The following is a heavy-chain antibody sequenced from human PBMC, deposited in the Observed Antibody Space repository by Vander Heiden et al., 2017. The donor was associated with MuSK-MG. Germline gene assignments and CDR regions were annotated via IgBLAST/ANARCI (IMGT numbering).Heavy chain of an antibody. J-gene: IGHJ4*02. V-gene: IGHV3-7*03. CDR1: GFDFGRNT. CDR3: LGAGGHSH. CDR2: VMGDGGQK. Sequence: EVQLVESGGGLVQPGGSVRLSCAASGFDFGRNTMNWVRQTPGKGLEWVAQVMGDGGQKFYVDSVKGRFTVSRDIAKSVLYLQMNSLRDEDTAMYHCLGAGGHSHLGQGTLVTVSS. D-gene: IGHD2-8*02.